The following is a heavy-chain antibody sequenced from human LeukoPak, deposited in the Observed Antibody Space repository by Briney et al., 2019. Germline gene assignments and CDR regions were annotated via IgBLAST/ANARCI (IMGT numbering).Heavy chain of an antibody. V-gene: IGHV3-30*02. Sequence: GGSLRLSCAASGFTFSSYGMHWVRQAPGKGLERVAYVHYDGSILYYTDSVKGRFTISRDNSKHTAHLQMSSLTTDDTGVYYCAKDKVPMDVWGKGTTVTVSS. J-gene: IGHJ6*03. CDR3: AKDKVPMDV. CDR1: GFTFSSYG. CDR2: VHYDGSIL.